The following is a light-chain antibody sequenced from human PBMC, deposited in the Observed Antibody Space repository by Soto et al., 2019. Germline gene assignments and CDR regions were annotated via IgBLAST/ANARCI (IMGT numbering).Light chain of an antibody. J-gene: IGLJ1*01. CDR3: SSYTTGNTNV. Sequence: QSVLTQPASVSGSPGQSISISCTGTSSNIGGYNYVSWYQQHPGKAPKLMIYDVTNRPSGVSNRFSGSKSGNTASLTISGLQPEDEAEYYCSSYTTGNTNVFGTGTKLTVL. V-gene: IGLV2-14*03. CDR1: SSNIGGYNY. CDR2: DVT.